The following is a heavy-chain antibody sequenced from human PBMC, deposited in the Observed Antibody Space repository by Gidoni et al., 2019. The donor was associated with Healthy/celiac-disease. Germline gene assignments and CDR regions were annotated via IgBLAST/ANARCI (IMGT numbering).Heavy chain of an antibody. Sequence: QVQLVESGGGVVQPGRSLRLSCAASGFTFSSYAMPWVRQAPGKGLEWVAVISYDGSNKYYADSVKGRFTISRDNSKNTLYLQMNSLRAEDTAVYYCARDRDDILTGYLLSHIGLYGMDVWGQGTTVTVSS. CDR3: ARDRDDILTGYLLSHIGLYGMDV. J-gene: IGHJ6*02. CDR2: ISYDGSNK. D-gene: IGHD3-9*01. CDR1: GFTFSSYA. V-gene: IGHV3-30-3*01.